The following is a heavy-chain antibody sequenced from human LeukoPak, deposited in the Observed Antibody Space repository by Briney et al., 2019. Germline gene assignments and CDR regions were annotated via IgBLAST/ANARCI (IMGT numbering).Heavy chain of an antibody. V-gene: IGHV3-7*05. J-gene: IGHJ4*02. Sequence: SGGSLRLSCAVSGFTFSSYWMSWVRQAPGKGLEWVAHIRQDGSEKYYVDSVKGRFTISRDNAKNSLYLQMNSLRAEDTAVYYCARGIAGDGDCWGQGTLVIVSS. CDR1: GFTFSSYW. D-gene: IGHD2-21*01. CDR3: ARGIAGDGDC. CDR2: IRQDGSEK.